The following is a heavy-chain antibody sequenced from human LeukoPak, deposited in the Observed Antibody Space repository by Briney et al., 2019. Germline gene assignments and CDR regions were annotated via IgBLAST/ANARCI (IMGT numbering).Heavy chain of an antibody. Sequence: TASETLSLTCTVSGGSISSGGYYWSWIRQHPGKGLEWIGYIYYSGSTYYNPSLKSRVTISVDTSKNQFSLKLSSVTAADTAVYYCASGGGSYYDSSGYPYNAFDIWGQGTMVTVSS. J-gene: IGHJ3*02. V-gene: IGHV4-31*03. CDR2: IYYSGST. CDR1: GGSISSGGYY. CDR3: ASGGGSYYDSSGYPYNAFDI. D-gene: IGHD3-22*01.